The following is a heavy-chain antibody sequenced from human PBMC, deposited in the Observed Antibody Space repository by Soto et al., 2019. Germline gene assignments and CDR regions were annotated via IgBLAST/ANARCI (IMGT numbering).Heavy chain of an antibody. CDR2: IIPILNVV. D-gene: IGHD5-12*01. CDR3: AKKDIMTKTDDY. Sequence: QVQLVQSEAEVKKPGSSVKVSCKTSGGTFSSYTITWVRQAPGQGLEWVGRIIPILNVVNYAQKFQGRVTITADTSTSTVYMEVSSLRSEDTAVYYCAKKDIMTKTDDYWGHGTLVTVSS. J-gene: IGHJ4*01. V-gene: IGHV1-69*02. CDR1: GGTFSSYT.